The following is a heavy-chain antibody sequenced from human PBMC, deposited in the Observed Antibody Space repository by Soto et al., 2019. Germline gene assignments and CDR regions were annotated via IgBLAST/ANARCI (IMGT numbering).Heavy chain of an antibody. D-gene: IGHD1-26*01. Sequence: QVQLVQSGAEVKKPGSSVKVSCKASGGSFTTFIVTWVRQVPGQGLEWMGRIIPVLGAEYYAQKFQGRVTTTADTSTSTAYMELSSLRSEATRVWDSAQSPKHGASTPSCSGMDGWGLGHRVPVSS. CDR3: AQSPKHGASTPSCSGMDG. CDR1: GGSFTTFI. J-gene: IGHJ6*02. V-gene: IGHV1-69*08. CDR2: IIPVLGAE.